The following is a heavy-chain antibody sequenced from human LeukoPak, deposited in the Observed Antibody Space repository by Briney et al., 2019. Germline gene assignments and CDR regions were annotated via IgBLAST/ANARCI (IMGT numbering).Heavy chain of an antibody. CDR3: ARKVAVAMDLDY. V-gene: IGHV3-23*01. Sequence: GGSLRLSCAASGFTFKSYGMTWVRQVPGKGLEWVSSITGAGSSTKYADSVSGRFTISRDDSKNTLSLQMTGLRAEDTAVYYCARKVAVAMDLDYWGQGTLVTVSS. J-gene: IGHJ4*02. D-gene: IGHD5-18*01. CDR1: GFTFKSYG. CDR2: ITGAGSST.